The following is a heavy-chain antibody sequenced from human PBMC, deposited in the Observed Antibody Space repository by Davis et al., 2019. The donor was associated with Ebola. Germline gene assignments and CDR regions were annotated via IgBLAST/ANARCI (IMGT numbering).Heavy chain of an antibody. CDR3: ATPVGVGSQLVGYYYYGMDV. J-gene: IGHJ6*02. CDR1: GYSFTSYW. CDR2: IDPSDSYT. Sequence: GESLKISCKGSGYSFTSYWISWVRQMPGKGLEWMGRIDPSDSYTNYSPSFQGHVTISADKSISTAYLQWSSLKASDTAMYYCATPVGVGSQLVGYYYYGMDVWGQGTTVTVSS. D-gene: IGHD6-6*01. V-gene: IGHV5-10-1*01.